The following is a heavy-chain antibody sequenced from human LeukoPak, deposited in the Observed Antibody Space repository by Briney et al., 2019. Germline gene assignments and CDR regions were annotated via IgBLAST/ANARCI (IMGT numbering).Heavy chain of an antibody. CDR2: IYYSGST. Sequence: SETLSLTCTVSGGSISSYYWSWIRQPPGKGLEWIGYIYYSGSTNYNPSLKSRVTISVDTSKNQFSLKLSSVTAADTAVYYCARDADYGSGCFDYWGQGTLVTVSS. CDR1: GGSISSYY. D-gene: IGHD3-10*01. CDR3: ARDADYGSGCFDY. V-gene: IGHV4-59*01. J-gene: IGHJ4*02.